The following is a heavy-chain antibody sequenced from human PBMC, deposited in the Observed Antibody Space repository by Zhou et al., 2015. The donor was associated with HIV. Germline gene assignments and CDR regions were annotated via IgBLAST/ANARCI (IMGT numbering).Heavy chain of an antibody. CDR2: INPNGVNI. CDR3: AGXPRPGATTYYYYGMDV. V-gene: IGHV1-46*01. CDR1: GYTLSSYH. J-gene: IGHJ6*02. D-gene: IGHD1-26*01. Sequence: VQVVQSGAEVKTPGASVKVSCKASGYTLSSYHMHWVRQAPGQGLEWMGVINPNGVNIANAQKFHGRVTMTRDTSTSYLFFDLSSLRSEDTAVYYCAGXPRPGATTYYYYGMDVWGQGTTVTVSS.